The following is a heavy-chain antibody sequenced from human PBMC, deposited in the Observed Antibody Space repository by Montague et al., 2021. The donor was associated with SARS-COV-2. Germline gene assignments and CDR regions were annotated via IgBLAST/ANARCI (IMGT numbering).Heavy chain of an antibody. CDR2: ISSSGSTI. D-gene: IGHD3-3*01. J-gene: IGHJ6*03. CDR1: GFTFSGYE. CDR3: AREKARITIFGAPRGYMDV. V-gene: IGHV3-48*03. Sequence: SLRLSCAASGFTFSGYEMNWVRQAPGKGLEWVSYISSSGSTIYYADSVKGRFIISRDNAKNSLYLQMNSLRAEDTAVYYCAREKARITIFGAPRGYMDVWGKGTTVTVSS.